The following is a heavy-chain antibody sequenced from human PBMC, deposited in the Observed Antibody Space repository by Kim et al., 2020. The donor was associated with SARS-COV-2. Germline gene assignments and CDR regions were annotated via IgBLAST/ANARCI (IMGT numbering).Heavy chain of an antibody. Sequence: SVKGRFTISRDNSKNTLYLQMNSLRAEDTAVYYCARDTALQMISSGYFDPWGQGTLVTVSS. V-gene: IGHV3-30*07. D-gene: IGHD3-22*01. CDR3: ARDTALQMISSGYFDP. J-gene: IGHJ5*02.